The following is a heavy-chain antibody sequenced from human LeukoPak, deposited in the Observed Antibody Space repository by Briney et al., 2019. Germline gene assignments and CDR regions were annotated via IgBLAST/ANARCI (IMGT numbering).Heavy chain of an antibody. D-gene: IGHD2-2*01. CDR3: ARGVRNQLLSEY. CDR1: GYTFSTYD. V-gene: IGHV1-8*01. Sequence: ASVKVSCKASGYTFSTYDVTWVRQAPGQGHEWMGWVNPNSGNTGYAQKFRGRVTMTSDSSISSAYMELSSLTSEDTAVYYCARGVRNQLLSEYWGQGTLITVSS. CDR2: VNPNSGNT. J-gene: IGHJ4*02.